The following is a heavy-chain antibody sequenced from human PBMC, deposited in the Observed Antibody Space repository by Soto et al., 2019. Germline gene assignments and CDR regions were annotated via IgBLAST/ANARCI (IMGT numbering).Heavy chain of an antibody. CDR1: GFTFNSYY. Sequence: EVQLVESGGGLVQPGGSLRLSGAASGFTFNSYYMTWVRQAPGKGLEWVANIRQDGSDKYYVGSVKGRFTISRDNAKKSLYLQMNSLRAEDTAVYYCAGERGGPTTSAFDIWGQGTMVTVSS. V-gene: IGHV3-7*04. CDR3: AGERGGPTTSAFDI. J-gene: IGHJ3*02. D-gene: IGHD1-26*01. CDR2: IRQDGSDK.